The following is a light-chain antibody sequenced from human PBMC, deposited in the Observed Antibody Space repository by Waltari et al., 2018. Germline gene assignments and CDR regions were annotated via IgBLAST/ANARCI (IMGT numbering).Light chain of an antibody. CDR3: MFWPSNVWV. J-gene: IGLJ3*02. CDR2: YKSDSEK. CDR1: SDINVGDFN. Sequence: QPVLTQPPSSSASPGESARLTCTLPSDINVGDFNIYWYQQKPGRPPRFLLYYKSDSEKAQGSGVPSRFSGSKAASAKAGIFLISGLQSEYEADYYCMFWPSNVWVFGGGTKLTVL. V-gene: IGLV5-37*01.